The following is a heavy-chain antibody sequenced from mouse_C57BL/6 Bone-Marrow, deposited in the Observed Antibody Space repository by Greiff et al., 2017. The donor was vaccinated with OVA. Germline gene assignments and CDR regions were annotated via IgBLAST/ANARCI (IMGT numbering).Heavy chain of an antibody. J-gene: IGHJ2*01. CDR2: IYPGSGST. Sequence: QFQLQQPGAELVKPGASVPLSCTASVYTFTSYCLTWVKPRPGHGLALIGDIYPGSGSTNYNEKFKSKATLTVDTSSSTAYMQLSSLTSEDSAVYYCARILYYYGSSYYWGQGTTLTVSS. V-gene: IGHV1-55*01. CDR1: VYTFTSYC. D-gene: IGHD1-1*01. CDR3: ARILYYYGSSYY.